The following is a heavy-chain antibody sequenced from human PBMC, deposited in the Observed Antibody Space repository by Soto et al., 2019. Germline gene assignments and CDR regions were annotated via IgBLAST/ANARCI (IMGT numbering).Heavy chain of an antibody. J-gene: IGHJ6*02. D-gene: IGHD3-10*01. CDR2: IYYSGST. Sequence: PSETLSLTCTVSGGSISSSSYYWGWIRQPPGKGLEWIGSIYYSGSTYYNPSLKSRVTISVDTSKNQFSLKLSSVTAADTAVYYCARHLGGYGSGSPTRLGYYGMDVWGQGTTVTVSS. CDR3: ARHLGGYGSGSPTRLGYYGMDV. V-gene: IGHV4-39*01. CDR1: GGSISSSSYY.